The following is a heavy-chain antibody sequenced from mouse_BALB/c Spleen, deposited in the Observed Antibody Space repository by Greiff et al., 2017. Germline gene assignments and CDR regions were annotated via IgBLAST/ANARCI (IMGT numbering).Heavy chain of an antibody. V-gene: IGHV1-14*01. Sequence: EVQLQQSGPELVKPGASVKMSCKASGYTFTSYVMHWVKQKPGQGLEWIGYINPYNDGTKYNEKFKGKATLTSDKSSSTAYMELSSLTSEDSAVYYCARKGGYDGFAYWGQGTLVTVSA. D-gene: IGHD2-2*01. CDR3: ARKGGYDGFAY. CDR1: GYTFTSYV. J-gene: IGHJ3*01. CDR2: INPYNDGT.